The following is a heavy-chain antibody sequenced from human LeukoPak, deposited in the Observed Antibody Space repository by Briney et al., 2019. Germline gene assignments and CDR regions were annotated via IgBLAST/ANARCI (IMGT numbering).Heavy chain of an antibody. V-gene: IGHV3-48*03. CDR3: ARNMHNTYYYGSGSYVYDLDI. D-gene: IGHD3-10*01. J-gene: IGHJ3*02. Sequence: GGSLRLSCAASGFTFSSYEMNWVRQAPGKGLEWVSYISSSGSTIYYADSVKGRFTISRDNAKNSLYLQMNSLRSEDTAVYYCARNMHNTYYYGSGSYVYDLDIWGQGTMVTVSS. CDR1: GFTFSSYE. CDR2: ISSSGSTI.